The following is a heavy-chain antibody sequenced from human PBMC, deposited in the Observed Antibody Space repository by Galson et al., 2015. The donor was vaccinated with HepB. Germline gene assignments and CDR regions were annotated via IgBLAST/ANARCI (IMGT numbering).Heavy chain of an antibody. D-gene: IGHD2-2*01. CDR1: GFPFSSYG. J-gene: IGHJ4*02. CDR3: ARAGYCSSTSCYGFDY. Sequence: SLRLSCAASGFPFSSYGMHWVRQAPGKGLEWVAVIWYDGSDKYYADSVKGRFTISRDNSKNTLYLQMSSLRAEDTAVYYCARAGYCSSTSCYGFDYWGQGTLVTVSS. V-gene: IGHV3-33*01. CDR2: IWYDGSDK.